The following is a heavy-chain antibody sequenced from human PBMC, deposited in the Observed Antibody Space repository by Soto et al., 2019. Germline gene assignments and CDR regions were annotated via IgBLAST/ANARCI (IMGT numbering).Heavy chain of an antibody. V-gene: IGHV2-26*01. D-gene: IGHD1-26*01. CDR3: ARALREGLPIYYFDS. J-gene: IGHJ4*02. Sequence: QVTLKESGPVLVKPTETLTLTCSVSGFSLSKARMGVSWIRQPPGKALEWLAHIFWNDERSYNTSLKSILTTSRDTSKTQVVLTMTNVVPVDTGTYFCARALREGLPIYYFDSWGQGTLVTVSS. CDR2: IFWNDER. CDR1: GFSLSKARMG.